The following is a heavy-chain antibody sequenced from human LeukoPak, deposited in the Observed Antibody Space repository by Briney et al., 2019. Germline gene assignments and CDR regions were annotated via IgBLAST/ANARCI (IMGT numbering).Heavy chain of an antibody. J-gene: IGHJ4*02. CDR3: ARDPESSSFDL. CDR2: IDQGGSVR. D-gene: IGHD6-13*01. Sequence: GGSLRLSCTASGFSFSTYWMSWVRQTPEKGLGFVANIDQGGSVRNYMDSLKGRCTISRDNAKKSLYLEINSLRSHDTAVYYCARDPESSSFDLWGRGALVTVSS. V-gene: IGHV3-7*01. CDR1: GFSFSTYW.